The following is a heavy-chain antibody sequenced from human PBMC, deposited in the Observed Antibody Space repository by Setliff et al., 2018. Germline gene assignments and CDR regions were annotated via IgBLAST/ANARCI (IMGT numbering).Heavy chain of an antibody. J-gene: IGHJ4*02. V-gene: IGHV4-38-2*02. CDR3: ARDRGGDWIYYFDY. D-gene: IGHD2-21*02. CDR1: GYSISSGYI. CDR2: IGHTGSI. Sequence: SETLSLTCTVSGYSISSGYIWGWIRQPPGKGLEWVGNIGHTGSINYNPSLKSRVTISVDTSKNQFSLKLSSVTAADTAVYYCARDRGGDWIYYFDYWGQGTLVTVSS.